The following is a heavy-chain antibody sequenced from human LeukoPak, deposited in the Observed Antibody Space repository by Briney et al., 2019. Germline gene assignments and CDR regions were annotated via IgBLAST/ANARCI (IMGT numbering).Heavy chain of an antibody. J-gene: IGHJ5*02. CDR3: AREKIGYYDGSGRGWFDP. V-gene: IGHV4-34*01. Sequence: KTSETLSLTCAVYGGSFSGYYWSWIRQPPGKGLEWIGEINHSGSTNYNPSLKSRVTISVDTSKNQFSLKLSSVTAADTAVYYCAREKIGYYDGSGRGWFDPWGQGTLVTVSS. CDR2: INHSGST. D-gene: IGHD3-22*01. CDR1: GGSFSGYY.